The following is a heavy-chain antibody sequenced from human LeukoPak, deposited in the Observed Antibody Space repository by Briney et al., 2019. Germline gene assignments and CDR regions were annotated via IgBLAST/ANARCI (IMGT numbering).Heavy chain of an antibody. Sequence: GGSLRLSCEASGFTFSSYNMNWVRQAPGKGLEWVSSISSSSGYIYYADSVMGRFTISRDNSKNTLYLQMNSLRAEDTAVYYCARASYGPKVNFDYWGQGTLVTVSS. CDR1: GFTFSSYN. J-gene: IGHJ4*02. D-gene: IGHD4/OR15-4a*01. V-gene: IGHV3-21*04. CDR2: ISSSSGYI. CDR3: ARASYGPKVNFDY.